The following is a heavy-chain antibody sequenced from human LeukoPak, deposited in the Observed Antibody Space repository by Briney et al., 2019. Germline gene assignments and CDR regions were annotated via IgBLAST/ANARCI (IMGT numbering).Heavy chain of an antibody. CDR2: IYPSDSDT. D-gene: IGHD6-13*01. J-gene: IGHJ4*02. V-gene: IGHV5-51*01. Sequence: GESLKISCRGSGYRFTTYWIGWVRQMPGKGLEWMGFIYPSDSDTRYSPSFQGQVTISADKSISTAYLQWSSLKAADTAVYYCAIAVAGSFYFDCWGQGALVTVSS. CDR3: AIAVAGSFYFDC. CDR1: GYRFTTYW.